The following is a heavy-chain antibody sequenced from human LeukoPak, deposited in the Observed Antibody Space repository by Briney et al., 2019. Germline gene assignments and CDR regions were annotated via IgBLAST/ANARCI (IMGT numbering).Heavy chain of an antibody. D-gene: IGHD6-13*01. CDR3: ARVIVSAAGGIDY. J-gene: IGHJ4*02. V-gene: IGHV4-34*01. CDR1: GGSFSGYY. Sequence: KPSETLSLTCAVYGGSFSGYYWSWIRQPPGKGLEWIGEINHSGSSNYNPSLKFRVTISVDTSKNQFALKLSSVTAADTAVYYCARVIVSAAGGIDYWGQGTLVTVSS. CDR2: INHSGSS.